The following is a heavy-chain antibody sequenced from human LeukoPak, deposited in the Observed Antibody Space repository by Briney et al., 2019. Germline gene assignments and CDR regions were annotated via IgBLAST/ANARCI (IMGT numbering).Heavy chain of an antibody. Sequence: PGGSLRLSCAASGFTFSSYGMHWVRQAPGKGLEWVAVIWYDGSNKYYADSVKGRFTISRDNSKNTLYLQMTSLRAEDTAVYYCAKDPHSSGWFNWFDPWGQGTLVTVSS. CDR1: GFTFSSYG. J-gene: IGHJ5*02. D-gene: IGHD6-19*01. V-gene: IGHV3-33*06. CDR3: AKDPHSSGWFNWFDP. CDR2: IWYDGSNK.